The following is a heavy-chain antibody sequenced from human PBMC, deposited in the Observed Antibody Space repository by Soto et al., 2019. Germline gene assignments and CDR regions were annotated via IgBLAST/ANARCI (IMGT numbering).Heavy chain of an antibody. CDR1: GYIFVNYG. D-gene: IGHD3-16*01. J-gene: IGHJ6*02. CDR2: ISPYSGNT. Sequence: QVQLVQSGDEVRKPGSSVTVYCKASGYIFVNYGIAWVRQAPGQGLEWMGWISPYSGNTHYASKVQGRLTMTTDTSTNTAYMDPGRLTSDDTAVYDCAMVDNYVTPTPQDVWGQGTTVTVSS. CDR3: AMVDNYVTPTPQDV. V-gene: IGHV1-18*01.